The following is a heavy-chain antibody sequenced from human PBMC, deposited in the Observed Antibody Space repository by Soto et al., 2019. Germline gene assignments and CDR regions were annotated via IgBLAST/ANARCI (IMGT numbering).Heavy chain of an antibody. CDR2: VSRSGDST. CDR3: ARGAVTPDY. J-gene: IGHJ4*02. D-gene: IGHD6-19*01. V-gene: IGHV3-23*01. CDR1: GFTFSNYA. Sequence: GGSLRLSCAASGFTFSNYAMTWVRQAPGKGLEWVSAVSRSGDSTYYADSVKGRFTISRDNSKNTLFLQMNSLRAEDTAVYYCARGAVTPDYWGQGTLVTVSS.